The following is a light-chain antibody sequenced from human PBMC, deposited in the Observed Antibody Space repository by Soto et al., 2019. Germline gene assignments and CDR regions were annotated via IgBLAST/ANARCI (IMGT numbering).Light chain of an antibody. CDR3: NSYTSSSTRV. CDR1: SSDVGGYNY. V-gene: IGLV2-14*03. Sequence: QSALTQPASVSGSPGQSITISCTGTSSDVGGYNYVSWYQHHPGKAPKLVIYDVSNRPSEVSNRFSGSKSGNTASPTISGLQAEDEAYYYCNSYTSSSTRVFGGGTKLTVL. CDR2: DVS. J-gene: IGLJ2*01.